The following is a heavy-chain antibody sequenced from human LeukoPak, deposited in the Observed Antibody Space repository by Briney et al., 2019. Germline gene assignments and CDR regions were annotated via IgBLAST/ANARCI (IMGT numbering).Heavy chain of an antibody. Sequence: GGSLRLSCVVSGLNFSSNGMHWVRQAPGKGLEWVAVISQDGSFKHYVDSVMGRFTISRDSSKNTLFLQMSSLRVEDTALYYCASFHMYCSGGSCYDHGMDVWGQGAMVTVSS. CDR1: GLNFSSNG. J-gene: IGHJ6*02. CDR3: ASFHMYCSGGSCYDHGMDV. CDR2: ISQDGSFK. V-gene: IGHV3-30*03. D-gene: IGHD2-15*01.